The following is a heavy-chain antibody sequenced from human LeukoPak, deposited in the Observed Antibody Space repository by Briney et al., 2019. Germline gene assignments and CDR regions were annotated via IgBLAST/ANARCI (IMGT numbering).Heavy chain of an antibody. CDR1: GYTFTSYA. CDR2: INAGNGNT. CDR3: ARDGYYYDSSGYPSAEYFQH. D-gene: IGHD3-22*01. J-gene: IGHJ1*01. Sequence: ASVKVSCKASGYTFTSYAMHWVRQAPGQRLEWMGWINAGNGNTKYSQKFQGRVTITRDTSASTAYMELSSLRSEDTAVYYCARDGYYYDSSGYPSAEYFQHWGQGTLVTVSS. V-gene: IGHV1-3*01.